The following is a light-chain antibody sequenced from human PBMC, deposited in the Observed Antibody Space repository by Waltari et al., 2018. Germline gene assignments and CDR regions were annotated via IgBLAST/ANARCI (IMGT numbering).Light chain of an antibody. V-gene: IGLV1-44*01. CDR3: GAWDDGVKEWV. CDR2: STT. CDR1: IHNHGINT. J-gene: IGLJ3*02. Sequence: QSVLTQPPSASGTPGRRVTIPCSGTIHNHGINTFNWYQQFPGSAPKLLIFSTTQRPSGVPDRFSASKSGTSASLAINGLQAADEADYYCGAWDDGVKEWVFGGGTKLTVL.